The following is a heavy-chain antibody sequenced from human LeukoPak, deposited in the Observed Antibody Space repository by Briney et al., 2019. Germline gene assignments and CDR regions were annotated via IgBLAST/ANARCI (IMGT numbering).Heavy chain of an antibody. CDR3: ARAKGSGYLYYYYYMDV. V-gene: IGHV4-39*07. CDR1: GGSISSSSYY. Sequence: SETLSLTCTVSGGSISSSSYYWGWIRQPPGKGLEWIGSIYYSGSTNYNPSLKSRVTMSVDTSKNQFSLKLSSVTAADTAVYYCARAKGSGYLYYYYYMDVWGKGTTVTVSS. J-gene: IGHJ6*03. CDR2: IYYSGST. D-gene: IGHD5-12*01.